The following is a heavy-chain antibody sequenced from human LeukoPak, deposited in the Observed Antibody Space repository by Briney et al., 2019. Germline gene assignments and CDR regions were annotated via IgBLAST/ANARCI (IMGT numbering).Heavy chain of an antibody. CDR3: ARSSRYCSSTSCYFVQ. J-gene: IGHJ4*02. CDR1: GYTFTDYY. Sequence: ASVKVSCKASGYTFTDYYMHWVRQPPGQGIEGMGWINTNSGGTAYAQKFQGRVTMTRDTSISTVYMELSGLRSDDTAVYYCARSSRYCSSTSCYFVQWGQGTLVTVHS. D-gene: IGHD2-2*01. V-gene: IGHV1-2*02. CDR2: INTNSGGT.